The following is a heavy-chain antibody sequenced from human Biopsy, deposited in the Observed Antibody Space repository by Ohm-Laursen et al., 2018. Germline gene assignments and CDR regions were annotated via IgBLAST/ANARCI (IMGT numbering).Heavy chain of an antibody. Sequence: RRLSCSSSGFPFTNSCRNWFRQAPRKALEWIGHIKSKTSGGTADYAAPVKGRFTISRDDSKNMVYLQMNGLKSEDSGLYYCTRERVDKNWPLDYWGQGTLVTVSP. D-gene: IGHD1-1*01. CDR1: GFPFTNSC. J-gene: IGHJ4*02. CDR2: IKSKTSGGTA. CDR3: TRERVDKNWPLDY. V-gene: IGHV3-15*01.